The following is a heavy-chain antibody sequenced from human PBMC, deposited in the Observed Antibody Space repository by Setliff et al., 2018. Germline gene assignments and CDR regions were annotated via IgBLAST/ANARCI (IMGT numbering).Heavy chain of an antibody. V-gene: IGHV1-69*13. CDR2: IIPIFGTA. Sequence: AASVKVSCKASGGTFSSYAISWVRQAPGQGLEWMGGIIPIFGTANYAQKFQGRVTITADESTSTAYMELSSLRSEDTAVYYCARSGPYGMGVGNSGWYYRDYWGQGTLVTVS. D-gene: IGHD6-19*01. CDR3: ARSGPYGMGVGNSGWYYRDY. J-gene: IGHJ4*02. CDR1: GGTFSSYA.